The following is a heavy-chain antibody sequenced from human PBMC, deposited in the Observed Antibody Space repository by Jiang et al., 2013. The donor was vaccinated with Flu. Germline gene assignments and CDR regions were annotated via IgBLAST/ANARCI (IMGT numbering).Heavy chain of an antibody. V-gene: IGHV4-30-2*01. CDR3: ARQTKLYCSSTSCPIYYYYMDV. D-gene: IGHD2-2*01. J-gene: IGHJ6*03. CDR1: GGSISSGGYS. Sequence: GSGLVKPSQTLSLTCAVSGGSISSGGYSWSWIRQPPGKGLEWIGYIYHSGSTYYNPSLKSRVTISVDRSKNQFSLKLSSVTAADTAVYYCARQTKLYCSSTSCPIYYYYMDVWG. CDR2: IYHSGST.